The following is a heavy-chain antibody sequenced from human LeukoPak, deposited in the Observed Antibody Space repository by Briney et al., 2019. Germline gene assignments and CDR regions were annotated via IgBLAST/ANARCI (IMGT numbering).Heavy chain of an antibody. D-gene: IGHD6-13*01. CDR2: ISAYNGNT. V-gene: IGHV1-18*01. CDR1: GYTFTSYG. CDR3: ARDPRKDSSSWYINFDY. Sequence: ASVKVSCKASGYTFTSYGISWVRQAPGQGLEWMGWISAYNGNTNYAKKLQGRVTMTTDTSTSTAYMELRSLRSDDTAVYYCARDPRKDSSSWYINFDYWGQGTLVTVSS. J-gene: IGHJ4*02.